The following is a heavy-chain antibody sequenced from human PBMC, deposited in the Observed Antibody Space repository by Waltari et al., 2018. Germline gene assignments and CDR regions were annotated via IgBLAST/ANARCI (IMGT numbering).Heavy chain of an antibody. Sequence: QLQLQESGPGLVKPSQTLSLLCTVSGGPIRSSTYYWGWIRQPPGKGLEWIGSIYYSRTTYYNPSLKSRVTISVDTSKNQFSLKLSSVTAADTAMYYCARQCKGYNYGLGDYYYYGMDVWGQGTTVTVSS. V-gene: IGHV4-39*01. CDR1: GGPIRSSTYY. CDR3: ARQCKGYNYGLGDYYYYGMDV. D-gene: IGHD5-18*01. CDR2: IYYSRTT. J-gene: IGHJ6*02.